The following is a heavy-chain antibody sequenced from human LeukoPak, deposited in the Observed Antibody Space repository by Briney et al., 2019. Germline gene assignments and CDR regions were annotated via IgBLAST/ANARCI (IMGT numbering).Heavy chain of an antibody. CDR1: GYSISSGYY. CDR2: IYHSGST. V-gene: IGHV4-38-2*02. D-gene: IGHD4-17*01. CDR3: ARTTVTTYNFDY. J-gene: IGHJ4*02. Sequence: PSETLSLTCTVSGYSISSGYYWGWIRQPPGKGLEWIGSIYHSGSTYYNPSLKSRVTISVDTSKNQFSLKLSSVTAADTAVYYCARTTVTTYNFDYWGQGTLVTVSS.